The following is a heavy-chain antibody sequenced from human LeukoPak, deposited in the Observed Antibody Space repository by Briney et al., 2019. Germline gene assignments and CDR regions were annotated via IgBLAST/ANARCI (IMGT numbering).Heavy chain of an antibody. Sequence: GGSLRLSCAASGFTFSSYGMHWVRQAPGKGLEWVAAIWYDGSNKYYADSVKGRFTISRDNSKNTLYLQMNSLRAEDTAVYYCAKNFYTIFGPFGPWGQGTLVTVSS. CDR2: IWYDGSNK. CDR3: AKNFYTIFGPFGP. D-gene: IGHD3-3*01. V-gene: IGHV3-30*02. CDR1: GFTFSSYG. J-gene: IGHJ5*02.